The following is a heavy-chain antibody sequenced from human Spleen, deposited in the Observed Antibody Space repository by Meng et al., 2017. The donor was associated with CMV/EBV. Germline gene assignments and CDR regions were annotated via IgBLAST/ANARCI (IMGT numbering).Heavy chain of an antibody. Sequence: ASVKVSCKASGGTFSSYAISWVRQAPGQGLEWMGWISGYNGMTSYIQNLQGRVTMTTDTSTSTAYMELRSLRYDDTAVYYCARVRSVTARPADFWGQGTVVTVSS. J-gene: IGHJ4*02. CDR2: ISGYNGMT. D-gene: IGHD6-6*01. V-gene: IGHV1-18*01. CDR3: ARVRSVTARPADF. CDR1: GGTFSSYA.